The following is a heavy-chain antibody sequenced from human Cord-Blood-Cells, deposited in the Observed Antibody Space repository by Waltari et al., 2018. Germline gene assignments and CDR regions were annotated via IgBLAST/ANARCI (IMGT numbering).Heavy chain of an antibody. J-gene: IGHJ4*02. V-gene: IGHV4-39*07. CDR3: ATRKPYCSSTSCYPPMVDY. D-gene: IGHD2-2*01. CDR2: IYYSGST. Sequence: QLQLQESGPGLVKPSETLSLTCTVSGGSISSSSYYWGWNGPPTGKGLEWIGSIYYSGSTYYNPSLKSRVTISVDTSKNQFSLKLSSVTAADTAVYYCATRKPYCSSTSCYPPMVDYWGQGTLVTVSS. CDR1: GGSISSSSYY.